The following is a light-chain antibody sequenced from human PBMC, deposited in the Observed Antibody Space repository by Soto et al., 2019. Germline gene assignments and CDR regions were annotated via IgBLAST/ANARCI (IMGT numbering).Light chain of an antibody. J-gene: IGLJ3*02. CDR1: FSNIGSNY. Sequence: QSVLTQPPSASGAPGQRVTISCSGSFSNIGSNYVYWYQQLPGTAPRLLIYRNGQRPSGVPDRFSGSKSGASASLDISGLRSEDEAYYYCAAWNASVWVFGGGTKLTVL. CDR3: AAWNASVWV. V-gene: IGLV1-47*01. CDR2: RNG.